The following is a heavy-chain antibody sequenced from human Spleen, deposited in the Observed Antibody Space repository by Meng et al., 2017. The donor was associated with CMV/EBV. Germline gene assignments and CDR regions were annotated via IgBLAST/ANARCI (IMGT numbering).Heavy chain of an antibody. CDR2: VYPADSHT. V-gene: IGHV5-51*01. D-gene: IGHD2-2*02. J-gene: IGHJ5*02. Sequence: GESLKISCKGSGHNFNTYWIGWVRQMPGKGLEWMGIVYPADSHTKYRPPFQGQVTISVDKSISTAYLQWSSLKASDTAMYYCARILGGPAAIRWFDPWGQGTLVTVSS. CDR3: ARILGGPAAIRWFDP. CDR1: GHNFNTYW.